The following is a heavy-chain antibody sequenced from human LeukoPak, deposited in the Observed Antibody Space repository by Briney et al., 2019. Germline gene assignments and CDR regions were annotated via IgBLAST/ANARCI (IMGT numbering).Heavy chain of an antibody. CDR1: GFNFKDA. CDR3: AKAGSSSSYYWFDP. J-gene: IGHJ5*02. D-gene: IGHD6-6*01. V-gene: IGHV3-23*01. Sequence: GGSLRLSCATSGFNFKDAWLSWVRQAPGKGLEWVSAISGSGAGIYYADSVKGRFTISRDNSKNMLYLQMNSLRAEDTAVYNCAKAGSSSSYYWFDPWGQGTLVTVSS. CDR2: ISGSGAGI.